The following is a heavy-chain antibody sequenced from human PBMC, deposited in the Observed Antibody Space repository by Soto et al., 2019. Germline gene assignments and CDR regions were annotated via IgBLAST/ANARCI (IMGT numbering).Heavy chain of an antibody. D-gene: IGHD2-15*01. CDR3: AAWAEGATEVH. CDR1: GFSFSVYG. J-gene: IGHJ4*02. V-gene: IGHV3-33*01. CDR2: IWYDASKQ. Sequence: QVQLVESGGGVVQPGRSLRLSCETSGFSFSVYGMHWVRQAPGKGLEWVAVIWYDASKQFYAASVEGRFTISRHNSKAILYLQMNSLRAEDTAVYYCAAWAEGATEVHWGQGTLVTVSS.